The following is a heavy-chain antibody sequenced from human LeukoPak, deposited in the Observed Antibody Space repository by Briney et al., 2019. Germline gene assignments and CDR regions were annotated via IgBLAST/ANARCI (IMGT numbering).Heavy chain of an antibody. CDR3: ARDLRDDVLLWFGEFDY. J-gene: IGHJ4*02. CDR1: GFTFSSYA. CDR2: ISYDGSNK. Sequence: GRSLRLSCAASGFTFSSYAMHRVRQAPGKGLEGVAVISYDGSNKYYADSVKGRFTISRDNSKNTLYLQMNSLRAEDTAVYYCARDLRDDVLLWFGEFDYWGQGTLVTVSS. D-gene: IGHD3-10*01. V-gene: IGHV3-30-3*01.